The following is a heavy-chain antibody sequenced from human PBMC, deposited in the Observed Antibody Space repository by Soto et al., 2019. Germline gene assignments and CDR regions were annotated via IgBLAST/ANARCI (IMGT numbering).Heavy chain of an antibody. J-gene: IGHJ6*02. CDR2: IDAIYSST. V-gene: IGHV5-10-1*01. CDR1: RYSFTSYW. D-gene: IGHD3-9*01. CDR3: ASHLRYFDWHRWVGMDV. Sequence: PGESLKVSCTCSRYSFTSYWISWGRQMPGKGLEWMGRIDAIYSSTHYRPSFAGLVTISADKSPSNAYLQWSSLKGSDTATHYCASHLRYFDWHRWVGMDVWGQGTTVTVSS.